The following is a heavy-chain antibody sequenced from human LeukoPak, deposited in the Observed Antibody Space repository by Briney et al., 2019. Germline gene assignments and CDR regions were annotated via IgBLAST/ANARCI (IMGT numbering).Heavy chain of an antibody. V-gene: IGHV4-34*01. CDR3: ATHRIAVAVGGWFDP. D-gene: IGHD6-19*01. J-gene: IGHJ5*02. CDR1: GGSFSDYY. Sequence: PSETLSLTCAVDGGSFSDYYWSWIRQPPGKGLEWIGEISHGGSTNYNPSLKRRVIISVHTSKNQFSLKLSSVTAADTAVYYCATHRIAVAVGGWFDPWGQGTLVTVSS. CDR2: ISHGGST.